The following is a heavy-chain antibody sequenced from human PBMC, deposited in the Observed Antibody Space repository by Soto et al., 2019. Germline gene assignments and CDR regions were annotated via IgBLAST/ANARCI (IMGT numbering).Heavy chain of an antibody. CDR1: GDSVSSNSAA. Sequence: SQTLSLTCAISGDSVSSNSAAWNWIRQSPSRGLEWLGRTYYRSKWYNDYAVSVKSRITINPDTSKNQFSLKLSSVTAADTAVYYCARGYREEQLVWFDPWGQGTLVTVSS. J-gene: IGHJ5*02. V-gene: IGHV6-1*01. CDR3: ARGYREEQLVWFDP. D-gene: IGHD6-13*01. CDR2: TYYRSKWYN.